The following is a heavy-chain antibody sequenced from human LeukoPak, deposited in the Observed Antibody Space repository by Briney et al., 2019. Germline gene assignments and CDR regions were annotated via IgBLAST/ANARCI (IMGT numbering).Heavy chain of an antibody. D-gene: IGHD5-18*01. Sequence: GGSLRLSCAASGFTFSSYWMSWVRQAPGKGLEWVANIKQDGSEKYYVDSVKGRFTISRDNAKNSLYLQMNRLRAEDTAVYYCAGTWIQLYYGMDVWGQGTTVTVSS. CDR1: GFTFSSYW. V-gene: IGHV3-7*02. CDR3: AGTWIQLYYGMDV. CDR2: IKQDGSEK. J-gene: IGHJ6*02.